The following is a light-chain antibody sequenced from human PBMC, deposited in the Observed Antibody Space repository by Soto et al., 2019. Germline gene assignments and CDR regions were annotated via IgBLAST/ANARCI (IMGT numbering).Light chain of an antibody. J-gene: IGLJ1*01. Sequence: QSVLTQPPSASGTPGQRVTIYCSGGRSNIGINTVNWYQQLPRTAPKVLIYTNNQRPSGVPDRFSGSKSGTSASLAISGLQSGDEADYYCGAWDDSLNGYVFGTGTKVTVL. CDR1: RSNIGINT. CDR2: TNN. CDR3: GAWDDSLNGYV. V-gene: IGLV1-44*01.